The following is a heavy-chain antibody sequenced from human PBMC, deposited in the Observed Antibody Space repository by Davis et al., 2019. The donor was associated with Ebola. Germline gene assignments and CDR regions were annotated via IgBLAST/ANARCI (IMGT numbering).Heavy chain of an antibody. Sequence: GESLKISCAASGFTFSSYSINWVRQAPGKGLEWVSSISSRSNYIYYADSVKGRFTISRDNSKNTLYLQMNSLRAEDTAVYYCARATGADYWGQGTLVTVSS. D-gene: IGHD3-10*01. CDR1: GFTFSSYS. V-gene: IGHV3-21*01. J-gene: IGHJ4*02. CDR2: ISSRSNYI. CDR3: ARATGADY.